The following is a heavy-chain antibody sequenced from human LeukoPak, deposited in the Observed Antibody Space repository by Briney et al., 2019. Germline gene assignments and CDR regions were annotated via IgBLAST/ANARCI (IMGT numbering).Heavy chain of an antibody. CDR1: GFTFSSYA. V-gene: IGHV3-30-3*01. CDR3: ARHQGYGYYGDDAFDI. J-gene: IGHJ3*02. D-gene: IGHD4-17*01. Sequence: GGSLRLSCAASGFTFSSYAMHWVRQAPGKGLEWVAVISYDGSNKYYADSVKGRFTISTDNSKNTLYLQMNRLRDEGTRLYCSARHQGYGYYGDDAFDIWGQGTMVTVSS. CDR2: ISYDGSNK.